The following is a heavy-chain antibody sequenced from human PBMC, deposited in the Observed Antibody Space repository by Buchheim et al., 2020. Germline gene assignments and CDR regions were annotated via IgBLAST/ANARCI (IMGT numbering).Heavy chain of an antibody. J-gene: IGHJ6*02. CDR3: ARHYYGMDV. CDR2: IKQDGSEK. CDR1: GFTFSSYW. Sequence: VQLVESGGGLVQPGGSLRLSCAASGFTFSSYWVSWVRQAPGKGLEWVANIKQDGSEKYYVDSVKGRFTISRDNAKSSLYLQMNSLRPEDTAVYYCARHYYGMDVWGQGTT. V-gene: IGHV3-7*01.